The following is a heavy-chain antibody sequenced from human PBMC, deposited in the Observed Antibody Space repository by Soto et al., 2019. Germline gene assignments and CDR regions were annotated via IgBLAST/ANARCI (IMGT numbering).Heavy chain of an antibody. CDR3: AKDLYCGSGSYGDYYYYMDV. Sequence: GGSLRLSCAASGFTFSSYAMSWVRQAPGKGLEWVSAISGSGGSTYYADSVKGRFTISRDNSKNTLYLQMNSLRAEDTAVYYCAKDLYCGSGSYGDYYYYMDVWGKGTTVTVSS. J-gene: IGHJ6*03. CDR1: GFTFSSYA. CDR2: ISGSGGST. V-gene: IGHV3-23*01. D-gene: IGHD3-10*01.